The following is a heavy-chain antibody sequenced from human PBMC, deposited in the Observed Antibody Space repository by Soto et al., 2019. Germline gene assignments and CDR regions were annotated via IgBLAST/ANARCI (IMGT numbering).Heavy chain of an antibody. D-gene: IGHD2-21*01. CDR3: ARLSYSSTAFDY. J-gene: IGHJ4*02. CDR2: IYYSGST. Sequence: SETLSLTCTVSGGSVSSGSYYWSWIRQPPGKGLEWIGYIYYSGSTNYNPSLKSRVTISIDTSKNQFSLNLSSVTAADTAVYYCARLSYSSTAFDYWSQGTLVTVSS. CDR1: GGSVSSGSYY. V-gene: IGHV4-61*01.